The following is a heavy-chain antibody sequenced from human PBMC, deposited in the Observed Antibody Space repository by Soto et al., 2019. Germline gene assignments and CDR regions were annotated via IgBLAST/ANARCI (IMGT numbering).Heavy chain of an antibody. D-gene: IGHD3-16*01. J-gene: IGHJ4*02. Sequence: QVQLVESGGGVVQPGRSLRLSCAASGFPFTSYGMHWVREGPDKGLEWVAIISYDGSDKYYADSVKGRFTISRDNSKNPLYLQMNSLRPEDTALYYCVGGQYYFANGGKGTLVIVSS. V-gene: IGHV3-30*03. CDR3: VGGQYYFAN. CDR1: GFPFTSYG. CDR2: ISYDGSDK.